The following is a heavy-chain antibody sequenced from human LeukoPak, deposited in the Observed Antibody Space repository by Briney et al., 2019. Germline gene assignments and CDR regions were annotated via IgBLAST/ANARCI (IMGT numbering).Heavy chain of an antibody. CDR1: GLTLSNYW. V-gene: IGHV3-74*01. Sequence: GGALRLSCAASGLTLSNYWMHWVRQPPGKGLVWVSRMNYDGSSTTYADSVKGRFTISRDNAKNTLYLQMNSRKVEDTAVYYCARETVVTREWYFDLWGRGTLVTVAS. CDR3: ARETVVTREWYFDL. D-gene: IGHD2-21*02. J-gene: IGHJ2*01. CDR2: MNYDGSST.